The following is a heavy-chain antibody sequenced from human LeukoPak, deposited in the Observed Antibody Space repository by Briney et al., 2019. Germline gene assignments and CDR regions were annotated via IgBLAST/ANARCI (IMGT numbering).Heavy chain of an antibody. V-gene: IGHV1-2*06. CDR3: ARDYCGGDCFPDY. CDR1: GYTFTGYY. CDR2: INPNSGDT. J-gene: IGHJ4*02. D-gene: IGHD2-21*02. Sequence: GASVNVSCKASGYTFTGYYVHWVRQAPGQGLEWMGRINPNSGDTNYAQKFQGRVTMTRDTSISTAYMELSRLRSDDTAVYYCARDYCGGDCFPDYWGQGTLGTVSS.